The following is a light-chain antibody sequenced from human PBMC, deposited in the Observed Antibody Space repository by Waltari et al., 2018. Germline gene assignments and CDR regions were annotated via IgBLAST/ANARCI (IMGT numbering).Light chain of an antibody. CDR2: DAS. Sequence: EIVLTQSPAILSFSPGERATLTCRASQSVGTYLVWYQQRPGQSPRLLIFDASYRATVIPARFSGSGSETDFTLTISSLQPEDFAVYYCQQRRNWPLTFGGGTRVQI. V-gene: IGKV3-11*01. J-gene: IGKJ4*01. CDR1: QSVGTY. CDR3: QQRRNWPLT.